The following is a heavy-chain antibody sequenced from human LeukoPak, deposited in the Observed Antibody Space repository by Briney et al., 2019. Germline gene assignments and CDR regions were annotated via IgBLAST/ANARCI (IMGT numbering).Heavy chain of an antibody. V-gene: IGHV4-34*01. D-gene: IGHD6-19*01. CDR3: ARRDSSGWVNYYYYMDV. J-gene: IGHJ6*03. CDR2: INHSGST. CDR1: GGSFSGYY. Sequence: SETLSLTCAVYGGSFSGYYWSWIRQPPGKGLEWIGEINHSGSTNYNPSLKSRVTISVDTSKNQFSLKLSSVTAADTAVYYCARRDSSGWVNYYYYMDVWGKGTTVTISS.